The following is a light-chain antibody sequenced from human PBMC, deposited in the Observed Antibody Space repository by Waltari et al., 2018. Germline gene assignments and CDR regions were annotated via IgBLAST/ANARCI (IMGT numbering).Light chain of an antibody. CDR3: SSYTTSRTYV. J-gene: IGLJ1*01. V-gene: IGLV2-14*01. CDR2: EVT. CDR1: NSDVGSYNF. Sequence: QSALTQPASVSGSPGQSITISCTGTNSDVGSYNFVSWYQQHPGAAPKLMIFEVTNRPSGVSNRFSGSKSGNTASLIISGLQGEDEADYYCSSYTTSRTYVFGTGTKVTVL.